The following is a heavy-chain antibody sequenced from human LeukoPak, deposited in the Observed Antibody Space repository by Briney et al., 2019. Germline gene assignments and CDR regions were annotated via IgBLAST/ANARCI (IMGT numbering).Heavy chain of an antibody. V-gene: IGHV3-30*03. Sequence: PGRSLRLSCAASGFTFSSYGMHWVRQAPGKGLEWVAVISYDGSNKYYADSVKGRFTISRDNAKNSLYLQMNSLRAEDTAVYYCARGLTSPGYHIRITMTYWGQGTLVTVSS. CDR3: ARGLTSPGYHIRITMTY. D-gene: IGHD3-22*01. J-gene: IGHJ4*02. CDR2: ISYDGSNK. CDR1: GFTFSSYG.